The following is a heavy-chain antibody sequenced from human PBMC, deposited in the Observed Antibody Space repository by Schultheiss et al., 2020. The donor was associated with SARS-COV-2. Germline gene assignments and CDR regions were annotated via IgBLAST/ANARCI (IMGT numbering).Heavy chain of an antibody. J-gene: IGHJ6*02. CDR1: GFTVSDNY. V-gene: IGHV3-66*01. D-gene: IGHD3-10*01. CDR3: ARGRGAYYYYGMDV. Sequence: GGSLRLSCAASGFTVSDNYMSWVRQAPGKGLEWVSAIHGGGRTYYAESVKDRFIISRDSSKNTLYLQMNSLRAEDTAVYYCARGRGAYYYYGMDVWGQGTTVTVSS. CDR2: IHGGGRT.